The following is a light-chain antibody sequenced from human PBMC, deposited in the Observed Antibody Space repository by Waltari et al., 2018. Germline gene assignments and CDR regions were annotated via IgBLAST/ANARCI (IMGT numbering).Light chain of an antibody. V-gene: IGKV1-39*01. CDR2: AAS. J-gene: IGKJ4*01. CDR3: QQSYSTPGLT. Sequence: DIQMTQSPSSLSASVGDRVTITCRASQSISSYFNWYQQKPGKAPKLLIYAASSLQSGVPTRFSGSGSGTDFTLTISSLQPEDFATYYCQQSYSTPGLTFGGGTKVEIK. CDR1: QSISSY.